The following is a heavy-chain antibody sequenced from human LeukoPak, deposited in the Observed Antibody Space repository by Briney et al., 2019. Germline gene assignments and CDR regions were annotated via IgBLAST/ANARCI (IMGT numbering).Heavy chain of an antibody. J-gene: IGHJ4*02. D-gene: IGHD3-22*01. CDR1: GFTFSSYA. V-gene: IGHV3-23*01. Sequence: HPGGSLRLSCAASGFTFSSYAMSWVRQAPGKGLEWVSAISGSGGSTYYADSVRGRFIISRDNSKNTLYLQMNSLRAEDTAVYYCARTSHYPDNTGYYHFDYWGQGTLVTVSS. CDR3: ARTSHYPDNTGYYHFDY. CDR2: ISGSGGST.